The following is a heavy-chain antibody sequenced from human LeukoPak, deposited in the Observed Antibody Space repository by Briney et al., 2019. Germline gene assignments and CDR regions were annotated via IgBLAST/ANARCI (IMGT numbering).Heavy chain of an antibody. D-gene: IGHD5-12*01. CDR1: GGSISSYY. Sequence: SETLSLTCTVSGGSISSYYWSWIRQPPGKGLEWIGYIYYSGSTNYNPSLKSRVTISVDTSKNQFSLKLSSVTAADTAVYYCARDPGGYYFDYWGQGTLVTVSS. V-gene: IGHV4-59*01. CDR2: IYYSGST. J-gene: IGHJ4*02. CDR3: ARDPGGYYFDY.